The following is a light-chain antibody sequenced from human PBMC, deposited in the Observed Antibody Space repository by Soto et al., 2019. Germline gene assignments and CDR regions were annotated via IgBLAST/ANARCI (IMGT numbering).Light chain of an antibody. CDR1: SSNIGAGSD. Sequence: QSVLTQPPSISGAPGQRVTISCTGSSSNIGAGSDVHWYHQLPGTAPKLLIYGNTNRPSGVPDRFSGSKSGTSASLAIAGLQAEDEADYYCQSYDIRLSGWVFGGGTKVTVL. CDR2: GNT. J-gene: IGLJ3*02. CDR3: QSYDIRLSGWV. V-gene: IGLV1-40*01.